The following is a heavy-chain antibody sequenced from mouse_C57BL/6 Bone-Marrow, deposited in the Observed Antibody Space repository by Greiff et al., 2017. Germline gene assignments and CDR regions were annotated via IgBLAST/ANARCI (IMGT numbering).Heavy chain of an antibody. CDR1: GYSITSGYD. J-gene: IGHJ4*01. V-gene: IGHV3-1*01. CDR3: ARDQNYYGSSFYYYAMDY. Sequence: EVKLMESGPGMVKPSQSLSLTCTVTGYSITSGYDWHWIRHFPGNKLEWMGYISYSGSTNYNPSLKSRISITHDTSKNHFFLKLNSVTTEDTATYYCARDQNYYGSSFYYYAMDYWGQGTSVTVSS. D-gene: IGHD1-1*01. CDR2: ISYSGST.